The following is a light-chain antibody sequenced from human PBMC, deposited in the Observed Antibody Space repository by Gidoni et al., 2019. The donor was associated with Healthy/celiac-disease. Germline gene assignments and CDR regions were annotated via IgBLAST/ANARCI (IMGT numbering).Light chain of an antibody. CDR1: QSVLYSSNNKNY. J-gene: IGKJ2*01. V-gene: IGKV4-1*01. CDR3: QQYYSTPLT. Sequence: DIVMTQSPDSLAVSLGERATINCKTSQSVLYSSNNKNYLAWYQQKPGQPTKLLIYWASTRESGVPDRCSGSGSGTDFTLTSSSLQAEDVAVYFCQQYYSTPLTFGQGTKLEIK. CDR2: WAS.